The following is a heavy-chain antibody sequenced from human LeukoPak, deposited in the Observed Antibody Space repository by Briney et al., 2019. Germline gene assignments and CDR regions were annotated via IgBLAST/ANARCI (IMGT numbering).Heavy chain of an antibody. J-gene: IGHJ5*02. CDR2: INPNSGST. Sequence: ASVKVSCKASGYTFTGYYMHWVRQAPGQGLEWMGRINPNSGSTNYAQKFQGRVTMTRDTSISTAYMELSRLRSDDTAVYYCAREPQFWVDYGDYEYPWGQGTLVTVSS. V-gene: IGHV1-2*06. CDR3: AREPQFWVDYGDYEYP. D-gene: IGHD4-17*01. CDR1: GYTFTGYY.